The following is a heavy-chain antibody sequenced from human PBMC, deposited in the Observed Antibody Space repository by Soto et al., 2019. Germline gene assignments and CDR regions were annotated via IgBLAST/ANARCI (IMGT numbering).Heavy chain of an antibody. D-gene: IGHD4-4*01. V-gene: IGHV4-59*08. CDR3: ARRGRTVTQIDF. CDR2: IYYSGST. CDR1: GGSISSYY. J-gene: IGHJ4*02. Sequence: PSETLSLTCTVSGGSISSYYWSWIRQPPGKGLEWIGYIYYSGSTNYNPSLKSRVTISVDTSKNQFSLKLSSVTAADTAVYYCARRGRTVTQIDFWGQGILVTVSS.